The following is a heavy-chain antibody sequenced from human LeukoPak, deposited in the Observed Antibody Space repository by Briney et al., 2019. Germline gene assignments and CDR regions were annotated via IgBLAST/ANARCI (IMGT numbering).Heavy chain of an antibody. J-gene: IGHJ6*02. CDR3: AKSPDYYYGMDV. V-gene: IGHV3-9*01. Sequence: GGSLRLSCAASGFTFDDYAMHWVRQAPGKGLEWVAGISWNSGSIGYADSVKGRFTISRDNAKSSLYLQMNSLRAEGTALYYCAKSPDYYYGMDVWGQGTTVTVSS. CDR1: GFTFDDYA. CDR2: ISWNSGSI.